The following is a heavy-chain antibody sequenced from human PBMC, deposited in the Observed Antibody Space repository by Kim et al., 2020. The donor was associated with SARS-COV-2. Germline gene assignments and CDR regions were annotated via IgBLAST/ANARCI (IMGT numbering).Heavy chain of an antibody. Sequence: GGSLRLSCAASGFTFSSYWMTWVRQAPWKGLEWVANIKQDGSEKYYVDSVKGRFTISRDNAKNSLYLQMNSLRAEDTAVYYCASEYSGYDYEGNWGQGTLVTVSS. CDR3: ASEYSGYDYEGN. V-gene: IGHV3-7*01. D-gene: IGHD5-12*01. J-gene: IGHJ4*02. CDR2: IKQDGSEK. CDR1: GFTFSSYW.